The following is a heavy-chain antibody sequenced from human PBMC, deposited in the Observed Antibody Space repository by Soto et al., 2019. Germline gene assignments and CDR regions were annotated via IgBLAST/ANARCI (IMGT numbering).Heavy chain of an antibody. CDR1: EFTFRSYW. V-gene: IGHV3-74*01. Sequence: EVQLVDSGGGLVQPGGSLRLSCAASEFTFRSYWMHWVRQSPGKGLVWVSRISGDGSSTNYADSVKGRFTISRDNAKNTVYLQIDSLRAEDTAVYYCARERGGVYFDYWGQGTLVTVSS. CDR3: ARERGGVYFDY. CDR2: ISGDGSST. J-gene: IGHJ4*02. D-gene: IGHD1-26*01.